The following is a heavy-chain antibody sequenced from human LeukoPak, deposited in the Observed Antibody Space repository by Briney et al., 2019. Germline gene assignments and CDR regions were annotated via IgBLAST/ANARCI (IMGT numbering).Heavy chain of an antibody. CDR2: IRSKAYGVTT. Sequence: GGSLRLSCAASGFTFSDYYMSWVRQAPGKGLEWVGFIRSKAYGVTTEHAASVKGRFTISRDDSKSIAYLQMNSLKTEDTAVYYCSRADYYGSWSPISLDVWGKGTTVTVSS. V-gene: IGHV3-49*04. D-gene: IGHD3-10*01. CDR1: GFTFSDYY. J-gene: IGHJ6*04. CDR3: SRADYYGSWSPISLDV.